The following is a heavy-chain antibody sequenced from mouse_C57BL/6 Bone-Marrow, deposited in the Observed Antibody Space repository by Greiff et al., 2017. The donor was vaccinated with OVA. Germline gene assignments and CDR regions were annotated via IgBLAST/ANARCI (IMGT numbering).Heavy chain of an antibody. CDR1: GYTFTDYY. CDR2: INPNNGGT. J-gene: IGHJ1*03. V-gene: IGHV1-26*01. CDR3: ARSGVSWYFDV. D-gene: IGHD3-1*01. Sequence: EVQLQQSGPELVKPGASVKISCKASGYTFTDYYMNWVKQSHGKSLEWIGDINPNNGGTSYNQKFKGKATLTVDKSSSTAYMELRSLTSEDSAVDYCARSGVSWYFDVWGTGTTVTVSS.